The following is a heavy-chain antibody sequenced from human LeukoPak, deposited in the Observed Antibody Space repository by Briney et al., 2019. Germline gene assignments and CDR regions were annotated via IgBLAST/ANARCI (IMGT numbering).Heavy chain of an antibody. CDR1: GFTFNTYS. CDR3: AELGITMIGGV. J-gene: IGHJ6*04. Sequence: GGSLRLSCAASGFTFNTYSMNWARQAPGKGLEWVSSIDSSSGYMFYADSVKGRFIISRDNAKNSLYLQMNSLRAEDTAVYYCAELGITMIGGVWGKGTTVTISS. V-gene: IGHV3-21*01. D-gene: IGHD3-10*02. CDR2: IDSSSGYM.